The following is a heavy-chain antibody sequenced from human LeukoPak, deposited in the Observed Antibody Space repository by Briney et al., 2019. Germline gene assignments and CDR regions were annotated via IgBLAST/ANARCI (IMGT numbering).Heavy chain of an antibody. J-gene: IGHJ6*03. CDR1: GYTFTGYY. CDR3: ARDRSRQRLDYYYMDV. V-gene: IGHV1-2*02. CDR2: INPNSGGT. Sequence: ASVKVSCKASGYTFTGYYMHWVRQAPGQGLEWMGWINPNSGGTNYAQKLQGRVTMTTDTSTSTAYMELRSLTSDDTAVYYCARDRSRQRLDYYYMDVWGKGTTVTISS. D-gene: IGHD6-25*01.